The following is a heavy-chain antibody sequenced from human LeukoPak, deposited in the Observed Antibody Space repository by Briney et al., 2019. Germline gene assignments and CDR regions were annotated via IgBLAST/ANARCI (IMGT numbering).Heavy chain of an antibody. J-gene: IGHJ4*02. CDR1: GFTVSSNY. Sequence: PSGSLRLSCAASGFTVSSNYMSWVRQAPGKGLEWVSVIYSGGSTYYADSVKGRFTISRDNSKNTLYLQMNSLRAEDTAVYYCARDLPICSGGSCYTGPFDYWGQGTLVT. V-gene: IGHV3-53*01. CDR2: IYSGGST. D-gene: IGHD2-15*01. CDR3: ARDLPICSGGSCYTGPFDY.